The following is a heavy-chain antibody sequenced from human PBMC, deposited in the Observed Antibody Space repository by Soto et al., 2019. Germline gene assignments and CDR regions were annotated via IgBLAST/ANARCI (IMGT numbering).Heavy chain of an antibody. D-gene: IGHD5-18*01. J-gene: IGHJ4*02. CDR3: ARDFYDGYTYGPGDN. CDR1: GPMFCAYW. V-gene: IGHV3-7*01. CDR2: IHDDGGKI. Sequence: PGGSLRLSCAASGPMFCAYWMSWVRQASRKRMEWVANIHDDGGKIYYVNSVKGRFTISRNNAKTSLYLHRNSLRAEDTAVYYCARDFYDGYTYGPGDNWCQGALVTVSS.